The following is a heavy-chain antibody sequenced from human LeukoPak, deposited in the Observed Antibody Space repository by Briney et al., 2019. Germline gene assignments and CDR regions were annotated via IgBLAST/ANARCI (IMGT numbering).Heavy chain of an antibody. Sequence: GGSLRLSCAASGFTFSSYAMSWVRQAPGKGLEWVSAISGSGGSTYYADSVKGRFTISRDNSKITLYLQMNSLRAEDTAVYYCAKDRGFVGWLQRNAFDIWGQGTMVTVSS. CDR1: GFTFSSYA. D-gene: IGHD5-24*01. V-gene: IGHV3-23*01. CDR3: AKDRGFVGWLQRNAFDI. CDR2: ISGSGGST. J-gene: IGHJ3*02.